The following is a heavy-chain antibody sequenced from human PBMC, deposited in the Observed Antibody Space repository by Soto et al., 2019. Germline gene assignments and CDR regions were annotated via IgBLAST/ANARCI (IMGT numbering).Heavy chain of an antibody. D-gene: IGHD2-21*02. Sequence: GGSLRLSCAASGFTFSSSGMHWVRQAPGRGLEWVAVIWYDGSKKYHADSVKGRFTISRDNSKNTLYLQMNSLRAEDTAVYYCARYCGGDCANGMDVWGQGTTVTVSS. CDR2: IWYDGSKK. J-gene: IGHJ6*02. CDR1: GFTFSSSG. CDR3: ARYCGGDCANGMDV. V-gene: IGHV3-33*01.